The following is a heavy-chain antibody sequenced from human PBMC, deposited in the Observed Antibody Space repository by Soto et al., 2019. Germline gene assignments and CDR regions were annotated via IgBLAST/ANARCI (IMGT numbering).Heavy chain of an antibody. CDR2: IDWDDDK. CDR1: GFSLSTSGMR. D-gene: IGHD1-1*01. V-gene: IGHV2-70*04. CDR3: AKTGTVGSWFDP. Sequence: SGPTRVNPTQTLTLTCTFSGFSLSTSGMRVSWIRQPPGKALEWLARIDWDDDKYYSTSLRTRLTISKDTSKNQVVLTMTNMDPVDTATYYCAKTGTVGSWFDPWGQGTLVTVSS. J-gene: IGHJ5*02.